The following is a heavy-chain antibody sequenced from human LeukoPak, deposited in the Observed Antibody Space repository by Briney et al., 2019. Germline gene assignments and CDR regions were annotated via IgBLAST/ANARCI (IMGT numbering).Heavy chain of an antibody. D-gene: IGHD4-11*01. J-gene: IGHJ4*02. V-gene: IGHV3-7*01. CDR1: GFTFSSYV. CDR3: ARVDYSKSSDY. Sequence: GGSLRLSCAASGFTFSSYVMSWVRQAPGKGLEWVANIKQDGSEKYYVDSVKGRFTISRDNAKNSLYLQMNSLRAEDTAVYYCARVDYSKSSDYWGQGTLVTVSS. CDR2: IKQDGSEK.